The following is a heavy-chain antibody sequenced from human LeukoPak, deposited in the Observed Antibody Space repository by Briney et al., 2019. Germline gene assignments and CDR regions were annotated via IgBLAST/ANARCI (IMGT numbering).Heavy chain of an antibody. D-gene: IGHD2-2*01. CDR2: IIPIFGTA. V-gene: IGHV1-69*13. CDR3: ARRYCSSTSCYHFDY. J-gene: IGHJ4*02. CDR1: GGTFSSYA. Sequence: SVKVSCKASGGTFSSYAISWVRQAPGQVLEWMGGIIPIFGTANYAQKFQGRVTITADESTSTAYMELSSLRSEDTAVYYCARRYCSSTSCYHFDYWGQGTLVTVSS.